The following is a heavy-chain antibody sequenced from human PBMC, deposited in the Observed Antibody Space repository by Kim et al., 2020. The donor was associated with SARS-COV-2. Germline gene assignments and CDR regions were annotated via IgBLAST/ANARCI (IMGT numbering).Heavy chain of an antibody. CDR3: ARGRYYYDSSGRYFDY. V-gene: IGHV3-21*01. D-gene: IGHD3-22*01. J-gene: IGHJ4*02. Sequence: GGSLRLSCAASGFTFSSYSMNWVRQAPGKGLEWVSSISSSSSYIYYADSVKGRFTISRDNAKNSLYLQMNSLRAEDTAVYYCARGRYYYDSSGRYFDYWGQGTLVTVSS. CDR1: GFTFSSYS. CDR2: ISSSSSYI.